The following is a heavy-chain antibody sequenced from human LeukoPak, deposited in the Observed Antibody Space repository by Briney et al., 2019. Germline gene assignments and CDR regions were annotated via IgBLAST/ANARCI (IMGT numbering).Heavy chain of an antibody. Sequence: GASVKVSCKAFGGTFSSYAISWVRQAPGQGLEWMGGIIPIFGTANYAQKFQGRVTITADESTSTAYMELSSLRSEDTAVYYCARDPRSSPDNNWFDPWGQGTLVTVSS. CDR2: IIPIFGTA. CDR1: GGTFSSYA. D-gene: IGHD6-13*01. J-gene: IGHJ5*02. V-gene: IGHV1-69*01. CDR3: ARDPRSSPDNNWFDP.